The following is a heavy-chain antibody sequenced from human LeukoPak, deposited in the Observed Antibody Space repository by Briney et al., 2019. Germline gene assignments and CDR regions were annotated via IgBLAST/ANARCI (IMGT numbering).Heavy chain of an antibody. Sequence: ASVKVSCKVSGYTLTELSMHWVRQAPGKGLEWMGGFDPEDGETIYAQKFQGRVTMTEDTSTDTAYMELSSLRSEDTAVYYCATEDPPGIAARGAEPFDYWSQGTLVTVSS. V-gene: IGHV1-24*01. CDR3: ATEDPPGIAARGAEPFDY. J-gene: IGHJ4*02. CDR2: FDPEDGET. CDR1: GYTLTELS. D-gene: IGHD6-13*01.